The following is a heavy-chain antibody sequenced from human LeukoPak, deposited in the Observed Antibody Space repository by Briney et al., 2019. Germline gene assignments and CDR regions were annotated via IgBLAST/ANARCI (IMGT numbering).Heavy chain of an antibody. CDR2: IYYSGST. CDR3: ARRRGLSAAMDY. Sequence: SETLSLTCTVSGGSISNSDYFWDWIRQPPGKGLEWIATIYYSGSTYYDPSLKSRVTISVDTSKNQFSPKLKSVTAADTGVYYCARRRGLSAAMDYWGQGTLFTVSS. V-gene: IGHV4-39*01. J-gene: IGHJ4*02. D-gene: IGHD2-2*01. CDR1: GGSISNSDYF.